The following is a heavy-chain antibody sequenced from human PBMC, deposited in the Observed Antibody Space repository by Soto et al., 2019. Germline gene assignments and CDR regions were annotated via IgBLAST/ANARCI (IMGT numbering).Heavy chain of an antibody. D-gene: IGHD3-3*01. CDR1: GGSVSSGSYY. V-gene: IGHV4-61*01. CDR3: ARDRPMYYDFWSGYPSGYFDY. Sequence: QVQLQESGPGLVKPSETLSLTCTVSGGSVSSGSYYWSWIRQPPGKGLEWIGYIYYSGSTNYNPSLKSRVTISVDTSKNQFSLKLSSVTAADTAVYYCARDRPMYYDFWSGYPSGYFDYWGQGTLVTVSS. CDR2: IYYSGST. J-gene: IGHJ4*02.